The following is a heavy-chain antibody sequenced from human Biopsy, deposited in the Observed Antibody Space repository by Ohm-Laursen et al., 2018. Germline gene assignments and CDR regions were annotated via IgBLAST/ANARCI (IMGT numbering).Heavy chain of an antibody. D-gene: IGHD6-13*01. CDR2: ITQSGST. Sequence: SDTLSLTCAVYGGSFNGYFWSWIRQPPGKGLEWIGDITQSGSTNYSPSLKSRVTISVDTAKTQFSLSLRSVSAADTAVYYCARVPLPGIGAAYQGRFLYGMDVWGQGTTVSVSS. V-gene: IGHV4-34*01. J-gene: IGHJ6*02. CDR1: GGSFNGYF. CDR3: ARVPLPGIGAAYQGRFLYGMDV.